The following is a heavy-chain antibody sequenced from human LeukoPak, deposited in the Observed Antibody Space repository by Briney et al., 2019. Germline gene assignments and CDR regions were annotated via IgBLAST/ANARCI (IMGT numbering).Heavy chain of an antibody. CDR2: IYYSGST. D-gene: IGHD4-17*01. CDR1: GGSISSSSYY. J-gene: IGHJ4*02. Sequence: SETLSLTCTVSGGSISSSSYYWGWIRQPPGKGLEWIGSIYYSGSTYYNPSLKSRVTISVDTSKNQFSLKLSSVTAADTAVYYCARHRNEYDYGDYQVIDYWGQGTLVTVSS. CDR3: ARHRNEYDYGDYQVIDY. V-gene: IGHV4-39*01.